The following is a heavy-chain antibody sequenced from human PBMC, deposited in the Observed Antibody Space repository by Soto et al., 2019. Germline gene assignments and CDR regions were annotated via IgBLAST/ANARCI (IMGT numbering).Heavy chain of an antibody. V-gene: IGHV3-21*01. CDR3: ARDYGGNTDAFDI. J-gene: IGHJ3*02. CDR1: GFTFSSYS. Sequence: GGSLRLSCAASGFTFSSYSMNWVRQAPGKGLEWVSSISSSSSYIYYADSVKGRFTISRDNAKNSLYLQMNSLRAEDTAVYYCARDYGGNTDAFDIWGQGTMVTVSS. D-gene: IGHD4-17*01. CDR2: ISSSSSYI.